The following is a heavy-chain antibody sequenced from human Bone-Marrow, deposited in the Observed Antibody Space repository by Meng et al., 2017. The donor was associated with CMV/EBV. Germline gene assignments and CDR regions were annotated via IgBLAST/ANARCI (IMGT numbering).Heavy chain of an antibody. V-gene: IGHV1-18*01. J-gene: IGHJ5*02. CDR1: GYTFTSYG. CDR3: ARDIGCSSTSCYSGGT. Sequence: ASVKVSCKASGYTFTSYGISWVRQAPGQGLEWMGWISAYNGNTNYAQKLQGRVTMTTDTSTSTVYMELSSLRSEDTAVYYCARDIGCSSTSCYSGGTWGQGTLVTVSS. D-gene: IGHD2-2*01. CDR2: ISAYNGNT.